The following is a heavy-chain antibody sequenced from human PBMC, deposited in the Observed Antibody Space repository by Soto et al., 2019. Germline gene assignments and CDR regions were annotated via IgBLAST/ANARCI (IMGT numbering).Heavy chain of an antibody. CDR3: SKGGSGTAYRYGC. Sequence: QVQLQESGPGLVKPSETLSLTCSVSGGSITRYYWSWIRQPPGKGLERIGNIYYSGSTNYNPSLESRVSISVDTSKIQISMNQTSVTAAGRGVYYGSKGGSGTAYRYGCWGQGTQVTVSS. V-gene: IGHV4-59*01. CDR1: GGSITRYY. CDR2: IYYSGST. D-gene: IGHD3-16*01. J-gene: IGHJ4*02.